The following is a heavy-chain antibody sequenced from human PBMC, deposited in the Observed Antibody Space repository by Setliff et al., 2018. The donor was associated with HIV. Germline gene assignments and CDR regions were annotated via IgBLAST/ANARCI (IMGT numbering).Heavy chain of an antibody. CDR1: GFSFSDYW. J-gene: IGHJ4*02. Sequence: GGSLRLSCKVSGFSFSDYWMHWVRRVPGKGLVWVSRIQNDGSATWYADSGKGRFTISRDNARNTPYLQMNSLRADDTGVYYCAREGSDHGTYYFDYWGQGTPVTVSS. V-gene: IGHV3-74*01. D-gene: IGHD1-26*01. CDR3: AREGSDHGTYYFDY. CDR2: IQNDGSAT.